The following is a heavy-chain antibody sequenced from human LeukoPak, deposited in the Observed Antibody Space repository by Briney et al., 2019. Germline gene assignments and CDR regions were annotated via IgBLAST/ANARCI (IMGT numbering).Heavy chain of an antibody. V-gene: IGHV1-18*01. J-gene: IGHJ3*02. D-gene: IGHD3-10*01. Sequence: ASVKVSCKASGYTFTSYGISWVRQAPGQGLEWMGWINPYNGNTKYPQKFQGRVTMTTDTSTSTAYMELRRLRSDDTAVYYCARGFTHRMYYSQGGDAFDIWGPGTMVTVSS. CDR1: GYTFTSYG. CDR2: INPYNGNT. CDR3: ARGFTHRMYYSQGGDAFDI.